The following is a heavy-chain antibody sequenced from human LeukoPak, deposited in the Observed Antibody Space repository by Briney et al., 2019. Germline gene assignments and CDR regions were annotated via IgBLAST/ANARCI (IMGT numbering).Heavy chain of an antibody. J-gene: IGHJ4*02. Sequence: ASVKVSCKASGYTFTSYGISWVRQAPGQGLEWMGWISAYNGNTNYAQKFQGRVTMTRDTSISTAYMELSRLRSDDTAVYYCARDGDFWSGYYTGYFDYWGQGTLVTVSS. CDR1: GYTFTSYG. D-gene: IGHD3-3*01. CDR3: ARDGDFWSGYYTGYFDY. V-gene: IGHV1-18*01. CDR2: ISAYNGNT.